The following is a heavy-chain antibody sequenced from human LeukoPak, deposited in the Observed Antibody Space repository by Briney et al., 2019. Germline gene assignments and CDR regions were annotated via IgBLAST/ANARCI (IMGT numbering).Heavy chain of an antibody. D-gene: IGHD4-23*01. CDR3: AYGGNSGTFDV. CDR2: IYYSGST. CDR1: GGSIRSYY. V-gene: IGHV4-59*01. J-gene: IGHJ3*01. Sequence: SETLSLTCTVSGGSIRSYYWVWIRQPPGKGLEWIGYIYYSGSTDYNPSLKSRVTISVATSKNQFSLKLRSVTAADTAVYYCAYGGNSGTFDVWGQGTMVTVSS.